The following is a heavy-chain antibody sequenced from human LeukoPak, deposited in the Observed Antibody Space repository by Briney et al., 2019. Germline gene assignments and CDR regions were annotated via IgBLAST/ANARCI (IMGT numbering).Heavy chain of an antibody. J-gene: IGHJ4*02. CDR3: ARVHGWWELRPYFDY. V-gene: IGHV3-7*01. CDR2: IKQDGSEK. D-gene: IGHD1-26*01. CDR1: GFTFSSYW. Sequence: GGSLRLSCAASGFTFSSYWMSWVRQAPGRGLEWVANIKQDGSEKYYVDSVKGRFTISRDNAKNSLYLQMNSLRAEDTAVYYCARVHGWWELRPYFDYWSQGTLVTVSS.